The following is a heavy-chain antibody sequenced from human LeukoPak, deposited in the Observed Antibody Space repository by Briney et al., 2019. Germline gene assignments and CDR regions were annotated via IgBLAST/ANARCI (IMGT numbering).Heavy chain of an antibody. J-gene: IGHJ1*01. D-gene: IGHD5-18*01. Sequence: SETLSLTCAVSGASVSGNYWSWIRQSPERGLEWICHLLDDGVTDYNPSLKSRVTILSDTSKNQFSLRLTSVTAADTAIYYCAKFSRWIPFKFWGQGTLVTVPS. V-gene: IGHV4-59*02. CDR2: LLDDGVT. CDR1: GASVSGNY. CDR3: AKFSRWIPFKF.